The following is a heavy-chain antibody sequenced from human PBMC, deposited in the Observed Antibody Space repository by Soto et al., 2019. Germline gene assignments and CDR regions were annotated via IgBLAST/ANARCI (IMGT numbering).Heavy chain of an antibody. J-gene: IGHJ4*02. V-gene: IGHV2-5*02. CDR1: GFSLSTSGVG. Sequence: QITLKESGPTLVKPTQPLTLTCTFSGFSLSTSGVGVGWISQPPGKALEWLALIYWDDDKRYRPSLKSRLTITKDTSKTQVVLTMTNMDPVDTATYYCAHSWRGYYGSGTYHFDYWGQGTLVTVSS. D-gene: IGHD3-10*01. CDR2: IYWDDDK. CDR3: AHSWRGYYGSGTYHFDY.